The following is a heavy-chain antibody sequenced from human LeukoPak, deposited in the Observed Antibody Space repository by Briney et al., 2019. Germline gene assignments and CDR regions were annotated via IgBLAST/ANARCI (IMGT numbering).Heavy chain of an antibody. Sequence: PGGSLRLSCAASGFTVSSNFLSWVRQAPGKGLVWVSHIKSDGRSTSYADSVKGRFTISRDNAKNTLYLQMNTLRAEDTAVYYCARGIYWFDPWGQGTLVTVSS. CDR3: ARGIYWFDP. V-gene: IGHV3-74*01. CDR2: IKSDGRST. CDR1: GFTVSSNF. J-gene: IGHJ5*02. D-gene: IGHD2-15*01.